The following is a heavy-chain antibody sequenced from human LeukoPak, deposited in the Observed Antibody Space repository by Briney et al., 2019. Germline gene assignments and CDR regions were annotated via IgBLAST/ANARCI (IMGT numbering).Heavy chain of an antibody. Sequence: SETLSLTCAVYGGSFSGFYWSWIRQPPGKGLEWIGEINHSGSTNYNPSLKSRVTISVDTSKNQFSLKLSSVTAADTAVYYCVRGGEIAVAGTYYYYMDVWGKGTTVTVSS. CDR3: VRGGEIAVAGTYYYYMDV. CDR1: GGSFSGFY. D-gene: IGHD6-19*01. V-gene: IGHV4-34*01. J-gene: IGHJ6*03. CDR2: INHSGST.